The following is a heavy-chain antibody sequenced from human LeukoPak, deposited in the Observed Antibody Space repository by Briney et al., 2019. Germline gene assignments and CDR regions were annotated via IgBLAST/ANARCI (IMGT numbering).Heavy chain of an antibody. J-gene: IGHJ4*02. D-gene: IGHD2-15*01. CDR1: GFIFSSYA. V-gene: IGHV3-30-3*01. Sequence: GGSLRLSCAASGFIFSSYAMHWVRQAPGKGLEWVAVISYDGSNKYYADSVKGRFTISRDNSKNTLYLQMNSLRAEDTAVYYCARELPFDYWGQGTLVTVSS. CDR3: ARELPFDY. CDR2: ISYDGSNK.